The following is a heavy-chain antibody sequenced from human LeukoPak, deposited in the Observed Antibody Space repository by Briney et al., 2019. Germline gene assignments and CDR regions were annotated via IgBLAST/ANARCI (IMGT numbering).Heavy chain of an antibody. CDR2: ISYDGSNK. Sequence: GGSLRLSCSASGFTFSSYAMHWVRPAPGKGLEGGAVISYDGSNKYYADSVKGRFTISRDNSKNTLYLQMNSLRAEDTAVYYCARGTHIVVVTGGFDYWGQGTLVTVSS. D-gene: IGHD2-21*02. V-gene: IGHV3-30*04. CDR1: GFTFSSYA. J-gene: IGHJ4*02. CDR3: ARGTHIVVVTGGFDY.